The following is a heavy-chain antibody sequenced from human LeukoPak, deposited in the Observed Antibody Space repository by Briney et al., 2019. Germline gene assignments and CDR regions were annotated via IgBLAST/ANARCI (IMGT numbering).Heavy chain of an antibody. CDR2: IYYSGST. CDR1: GGXISSGGYY. V-gene: IGHV4-31*03. Sequence: SQTLSLTCTVSGGXISSGGYYWSWIRQHPGKRLEWIGYIYYSGSTYYNPSLKSRVTISVDTSKNQFSLKLSSVTAADTAVYYCAREGRDGSGSYKFFFDYWGQGTLVTVSS. J-gene: IGHJ4*02. CDR3: AREGRDGSGSYKFFFDY. D-gene: IGHD3-10*01.